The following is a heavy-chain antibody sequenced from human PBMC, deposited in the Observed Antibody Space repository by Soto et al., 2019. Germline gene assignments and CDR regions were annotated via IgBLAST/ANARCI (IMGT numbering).Heavy chain of an antibody. D-gene: IGHD1-26*01. J-gene: IGHJ4*02. Sequence: PSETLSLTCAVAGYSISSSNLWGWIRPPPGKGLEWIGYIYYSGTTYYNPSLKSRVTMSVDTSKNQFSLKLTSVTAVDTAVYYCARREIQGPIDYSGQGTLVTVSS. CDR1: GYSISSSNL. CDR3: ARREIQGPIDY. CDR2: IYYSGTT. V-gene: IGHV4-28*01.